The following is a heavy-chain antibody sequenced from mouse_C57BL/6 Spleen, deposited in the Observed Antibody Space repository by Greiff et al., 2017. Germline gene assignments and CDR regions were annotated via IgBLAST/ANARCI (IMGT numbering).Heavy chain of an antibody. CDR1: GFTFSDYG. Sequence: EVKLMESGGGLVKPGGSLKLSCAASGFTFSDYGMHWVRQAPEKGLEWVAYISSGSSTIYYADTVKGRFTISRDNAKNTLFLQMTSLRSEDTAMYYCARSDGSSYRYFDVWGTGTTVTVSS. J-gene: IGHJ1*03. D-gene: IGHD1-1*01. V-gene: IGHV5-17*01. CDR2: ISSGSSTI. CDR3: ARSDGSSYRYFDV.